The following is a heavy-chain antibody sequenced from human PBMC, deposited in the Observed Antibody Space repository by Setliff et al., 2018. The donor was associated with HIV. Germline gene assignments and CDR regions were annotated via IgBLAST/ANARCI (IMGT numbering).Heavy chain of an antibody. Sequence: SETLSLTCTVSGGSISSGGYYWSWIRQHPGKGLEWIGYIYYSGSTYYNPSLKSRVTISVDTSKNQFSLKLSSVTAADTAVYYCARRGVYAPNWFDPWGQGTLVTVS. CDR1: GGSISSGGYY. CDR3: ARRGVYAPNWFDP. D-gene: IGHD2-8*01. CDR2: IYYSGST. J-gene: IGHJ5*02. V-gene: IGHV4-31*03.